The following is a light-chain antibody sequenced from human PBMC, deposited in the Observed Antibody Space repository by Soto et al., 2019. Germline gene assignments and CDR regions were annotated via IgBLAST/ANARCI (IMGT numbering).Light chain of an antibody. Sequence: QSALTQPASVSGSPGQSITISCTGTSSDVGGYNYVSWYQQHPGKAPKLMIYDVSNRPSGVSNRFSGSKSGNTASLTISGLQAEEGADYYCTSYTSSSTLVVFGGGTKVTVL. CDR3: TSYTSSSTLVV. V-gene: IGLV2-14*01. CDR2: DVS. J-gene: IGLJ2*01. CDR1: SSDVGGYNY.